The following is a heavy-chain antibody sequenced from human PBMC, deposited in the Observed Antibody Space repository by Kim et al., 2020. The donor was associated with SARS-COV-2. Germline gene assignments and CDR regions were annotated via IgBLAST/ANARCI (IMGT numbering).Heavy chain of an antibody. CDR2: ISYDGSNK. CDR3: AKDQAGSETLYWYFDL. J-gene: IGHJ2*01. Sequence: LSLTCAASGFTFSSYGMHWVRQAPGKGLEWVAVISYDGSNKYYADSVKGRFTISRDNSKNTLYLQMNSLRAEDTAVYYCAKDQAGSETLYWYFDLWGRGTLVTVSS. V-gene: IGHV3-30*18. D-gene: IGHD3-10*01. CDR1: GFTFSSYG.